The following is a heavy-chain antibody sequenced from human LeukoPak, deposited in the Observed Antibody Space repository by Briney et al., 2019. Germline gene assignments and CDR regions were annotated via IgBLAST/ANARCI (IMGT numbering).Heavy chain of an antibody. J-gene: IGHJ4*02. Sequence: ASVKVSCKASGYTFTRYYMHWVRQAPGQGLEWMGWINPNSGGTNYAQKFQGRVTMTRDTSISTAYMELSRLRSDDTAVYYCARGWDFWSGYYILDFDYWGQGTLVTVSS. V-gene: IGHV1-2*02. D-gene: IGHD3-3*01. CDR2: INPNSGGT. CDR3: ARGWDFWSGYYILDFDY. CDR1: GYTFTRYY.